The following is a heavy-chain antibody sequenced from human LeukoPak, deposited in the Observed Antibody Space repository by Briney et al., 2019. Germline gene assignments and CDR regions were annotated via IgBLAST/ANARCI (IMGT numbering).Heavy chain of an antibody. CDR3: ARILGRLIDY. V-gene: IGHV4-59*01. CDR1: GGSISSYY. J-gene: IGHJ4*02. CDR2: IYYSGST. D-gene: IGHD2/OR15-2a*01. Sequence: SETLSLTCTVSGGSISSYYWSWIWQPPGKGLEWIGYIYYSGSTNYNPSLKSRVTISVDASKNQFSLKLSSVTAADTAVYYCARILGRLIDYWGQGTLVTVSS.